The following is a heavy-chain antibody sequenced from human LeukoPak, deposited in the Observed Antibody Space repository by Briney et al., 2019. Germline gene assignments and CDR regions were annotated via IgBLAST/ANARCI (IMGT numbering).Heavy chain of an antibody. CDR2: IFDSGTT. CDR3: ARHFDGPHPEGNSRLKWFDP. J-gene: IGHJ5*02. Sequence: SETLSLTCTVSGASISSCYWCWIRQPPGKGPGWIGCIFDSGTTYYKPSLKSRVTISMDTSKNQLSLKLSSVTAADTAVFYCARHFDGPHPEGNSRLKWFDPWGQGTLATVSS. V-gene: IGHV4-59*08. CDR1: GASISSCY. D-gene: IGHD1-1*01.